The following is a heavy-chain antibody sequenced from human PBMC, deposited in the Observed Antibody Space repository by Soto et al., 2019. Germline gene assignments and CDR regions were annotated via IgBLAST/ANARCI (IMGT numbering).Heavy chain of an antibody. CDR3: ASLGAWDYYYGMDV. J-gene: IGHJ6*02. D-gene: IGHD1-26*01. CDR1: GFTFSDYY. V-gene: IGHV3-11*06. Sequence: GGSLRLSCAASGFTFSDYYMSWIRQAPGKGLEWVSYISSSSSYTNYADSVKGRFTISRDNAKNSLYLQMNSLRAEDTAVYYCASLGAWDYYYGMDVWGQGTTVTVSS. CDR2: ISSSSSYT.